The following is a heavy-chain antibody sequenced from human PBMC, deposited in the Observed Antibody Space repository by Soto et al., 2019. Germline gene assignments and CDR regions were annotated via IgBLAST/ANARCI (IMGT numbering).Heavy chain of an antibody. J-gene: IGHJ6*02. Sequence: PSETLSLTCSVSGGSISRNNNDWGWIRQPPGKGLEWIGSLYYSDYTDSNPSLRSRVTISVDTSKNQFSLKLTSVTAADTAVYYCARHLYYDISPGYLRPYHYYGMDVWGQGTTVTVSS. CDR2: LYYSDYT. CDR3: ARHLYYDISPGYLRPYHYYGMDV. V-gene: IGHV4-39*01. CDR1: GGSISRNNND. D-gene: IGHD3-9*01.